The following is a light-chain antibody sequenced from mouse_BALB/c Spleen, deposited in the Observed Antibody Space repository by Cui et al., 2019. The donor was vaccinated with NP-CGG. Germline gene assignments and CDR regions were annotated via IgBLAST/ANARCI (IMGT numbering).Light chain of an antibody. CDR2: GTN. CDR3: ALWYSNHWV. Sequence: PVVSDESALTTSPGQTVTLTCRSSTGAVITSNYANWVQEKPDHLFTGLIGGTNNRAPGVPARFSGSLIGDKAALTITGAQTEDEAIYFCALWYSNHWVFGGGTKLTVL. J-gene: IGLJ1*01. V-gene: IGLV1*01. CDR1: TGAVITSNY.